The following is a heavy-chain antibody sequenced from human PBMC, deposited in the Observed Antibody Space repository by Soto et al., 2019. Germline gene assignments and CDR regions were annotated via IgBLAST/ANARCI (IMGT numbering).Heavy chain of an antibody. D-gene: IGHD3-10*01. J-gene: IGHJ4*02. CDR1: GASIITDNW. Sequence: QLQLQESGPGLVKPSGTLSLTCALSGASIITDNWWSWVRQPPGKEMEWIGEIYHSGNTNFNPSVKGRVTISVDTSKNLGSLTVNSVTAADTAIYYCARASASSRLRGVVINWGQGTLVTVSS. CDR3: ARASASSRLRGVVIN. V-gene: IGHV4-4*02. CDR2: IYHSGNT.